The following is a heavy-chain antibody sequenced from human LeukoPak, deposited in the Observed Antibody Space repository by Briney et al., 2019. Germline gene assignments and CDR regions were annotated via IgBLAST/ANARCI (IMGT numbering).Heavy chain of an antibody. CDR1: GYTFTSYG. V-gene: IGHV1-18*01. Sequence: GGSVNVSCKASGYTFTSYGISWVRPAPGQGLEWMGWISAYNGNTNYAQKLQGRVTMTTDTSTSTAYMELRSLRSDDTAVYYCARDDFGGPDAFDIWGQGTMVTVSS. CDR3: ARDDFGGPDAFDI. J-gene: IGHJ3*02. D-gene: IGHD3-10*01. CDR2: ISAYNGNT.